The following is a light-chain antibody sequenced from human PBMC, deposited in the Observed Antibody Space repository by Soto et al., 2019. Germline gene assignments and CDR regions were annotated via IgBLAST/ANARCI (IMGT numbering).Light chain of an antibody. Sequence: QSVLTQPASVSGSPGQSITIPCTGTSSDVGDYNYVSWYQQHPGKAPKLLIYDVSNRPSGVSNRFSGSKSGNTASLTISGLQAEDEADFYCCSYRRNSSTLYVFGTGTKVTVL. V-gene: IGLV2-14*03. CDR2: DVS. CDR3: CSYRRNSSTLYV. CDR1: SSDVGDYNY. J-gene: IGLJ1*01.